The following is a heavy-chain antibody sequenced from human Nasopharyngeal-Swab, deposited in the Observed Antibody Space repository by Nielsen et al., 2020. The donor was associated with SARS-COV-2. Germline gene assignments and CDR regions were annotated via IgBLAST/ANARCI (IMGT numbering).Heavy chain of an antibody. D-gene: IGHD1-26*01. CDR1: GGSISSYY. Sequence: ESLKISCTVSGGSISSYYWSWIRQPPGKGLEWIGYIYYSGCTNYNPSLKSRVTISVDTSKNQFSLKLSSVTAADTAVYYCARATSGSYYPFDYWGQGTLVTVSS. V-gene: IGHV4-59*01. CDR3: ARATSGSYYPFDY. CDR2: IYYSGCT. J-gene: IGHJ4*02.